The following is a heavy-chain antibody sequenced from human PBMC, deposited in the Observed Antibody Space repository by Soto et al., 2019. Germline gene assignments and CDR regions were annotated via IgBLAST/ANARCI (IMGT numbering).Heavy chain of an antibody. CDR1: GKYIRSSSYY. Sequence: SENLCLTCTLSGKYIRSSSYYWDWIRQPPGKGLEWIGSIYYSGSTYYNPSLKSRVTISVDTSKNQFSLKLSSVTAADTAVYYCARHFSSIVATIPIDYWGQGTLVTVSS. CDR2: IYYSGST. D-gene: IGHD5-12*01. CDR3: ARHFSSIVATIPIDY. V-gene: IGHV4-39*01. J-gene: IGHJ4*02.